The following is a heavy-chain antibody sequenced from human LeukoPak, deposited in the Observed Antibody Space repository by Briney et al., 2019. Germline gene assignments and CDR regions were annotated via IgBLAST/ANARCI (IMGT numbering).Heavy chain of an antibody. Sequence: ASVKVSCKVSGDTLTELSTHWVRQAPGKGLEWMGGFDPEHGEMIYAQKLQGRVTMTEDRSTDTACMELSSLRSEDTAVYYCATGGPWDLLKYWGQGTLVTVSS. V-gene: IGHV1-24*01. CDR3: ATGGPWDLLKY. D-gene: IGHD3-9*01. CDR1: GDTLTELS. J-gene: IGHJ4*02. CDR2: FDPEHGEM.